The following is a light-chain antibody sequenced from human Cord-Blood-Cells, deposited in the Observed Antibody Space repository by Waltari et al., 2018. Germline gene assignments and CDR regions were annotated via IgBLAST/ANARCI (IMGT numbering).Light chain of an antibody. Sequence: SYELTQPPSVSVSPGQTARITCSGAALPKQYAYWYQQKPGQAPVLVIYKDRERPSGLPERFSGSRSGTTVTLTISGVQAEDEADYYCQSADSSGTWVFGGGTKLTVL. CDR2: KDR. CDR1: ALPKQY. V-gene: IGLV3-25*03. J-gene: IGLJ3*02. CDR3: QSADSSGTWV.